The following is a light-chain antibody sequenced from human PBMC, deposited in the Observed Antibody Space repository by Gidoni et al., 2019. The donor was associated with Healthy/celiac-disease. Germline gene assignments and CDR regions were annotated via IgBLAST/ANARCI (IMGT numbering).Light chain of an antibody. V-gene: IGLV2-14*01. Sequence: QSALTQPAPVSGSPGQSITISCTGTSSDVGGYNYVSWYQQHPVKAPKLMIYEVSNRPSGVPDRFSGSKSGNTASLTISGLQAEDEADYYCSSYTSSSTLEWVFGGGTKLTVL. CDR1: SSDVGGYNY. CDR2: EVS. J-gene: IGLJ3*02. CDR3: SSYTSSSTLEWV.